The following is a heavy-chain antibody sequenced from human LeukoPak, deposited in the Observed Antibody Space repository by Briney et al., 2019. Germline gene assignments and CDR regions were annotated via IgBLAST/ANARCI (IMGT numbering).Heavy chain of an antibody. Sequence: PSETLSLTRAVSGDSVSSSPYYWGWIRQPPGRGLQWIGSIYYSGTTTYYSPSLKSRVTVSLDTSRNQFSLFLGSMSAADTAIYYCARSGDKLQTGFDPWGQGTLVTVAS. D-gene: IGHD1-26*01. CDR2: IYYSGTTT. V-gene: IGHV4-39*07. CDR1: GDSVSSSPYY. CDR3: ARSGDKLQTGFDP. J-gene: IGHJ5*02.